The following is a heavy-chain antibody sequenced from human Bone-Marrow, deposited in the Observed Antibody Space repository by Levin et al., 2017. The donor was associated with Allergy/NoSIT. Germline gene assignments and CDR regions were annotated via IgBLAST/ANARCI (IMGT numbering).Heavy chain of an antibody. V-gene: IGHV3-23*01. CDR1: GITFSNHA. D-gene: IGHD6-19*01. CDR3: AKGGRGSSGSYSFDR. CDR2: ISGGGGNT. Sequence: LSLTCAASGITFSNHAMSWVRQVPGEGLEWVSSISGGGGNTYYADSLKGRFSISRDNSKNTLFLQMNSLTAEDTAEYFCAKGGRGSSGSYSFDRWGQGTLVTVAS. J-gene: IGHJ4*02.